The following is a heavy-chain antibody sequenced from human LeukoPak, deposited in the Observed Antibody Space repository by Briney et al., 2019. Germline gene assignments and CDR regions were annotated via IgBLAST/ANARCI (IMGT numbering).Heavy chain of an antibody. CDR3: ARAGWEIPPPHFDY. CDR1: GYTFTDYY. CDR2: INPNSGGT. J-gene: IGHJ4*02. V-gene: IGHV1-2*02. D-gene: IGHD1-26*01. Sequence: VASVKVSCKASGYTFTDYYMHWVRQAPGQGLEWMGWINPNSGGTYFVQKFQGRVTVTRDTSLSTAYMELSRLRSDDTAVYYCARAGWEIPPPHFDYWGQGTLVTVSS.